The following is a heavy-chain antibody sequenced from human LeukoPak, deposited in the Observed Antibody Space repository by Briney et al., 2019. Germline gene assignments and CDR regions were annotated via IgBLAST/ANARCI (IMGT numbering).Heavy chain of an antibody. CDR1: GFTFSSFA. CDR2: IKQDGSEK. V-gene: IGHV3-7*01. D-gene: IGHD6-19*01. Sequence: GGSLRLSCAASGFTFSSFAMSWVRQAPGKGLEWVANIKQDGSEKYYVDSVKGRFTISRDNAKNSLYLQMNSLRAEDTAVYYCAREVVGTDYWGQGTLVTVSS. CDR3: AREVVGTDY. J-gene: IGHJ4*02.